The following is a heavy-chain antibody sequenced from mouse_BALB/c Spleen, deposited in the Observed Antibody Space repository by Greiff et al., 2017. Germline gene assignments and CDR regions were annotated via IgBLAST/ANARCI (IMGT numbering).Heavy chain of an antibody. V-gene: IGHV1-14*01. CDR1: GYTFTSYV. D-gene: IGHD4-1*01. Sequence: VQLKQSGPELVKPGASVKMSCKASGYTFTSYVMHWVKQKPGQGLEWIGYINPYNDGTKYNEKFKGKATLTSDKSSSTAYMELSSLTSEDSAVYYCARSGTGYAMDYWGQGTSVTVSS. J-gene: IGHJ4*01. CDR3: ARSGTGYAMDY. CDR2: INPYNDGT.